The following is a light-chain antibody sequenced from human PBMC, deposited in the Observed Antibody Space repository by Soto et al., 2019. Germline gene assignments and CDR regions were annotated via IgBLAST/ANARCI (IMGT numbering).Light chain of an antibody. V-gene: IGKV1-9*01. CDR1: QGISSY. J-gene: IGKJ5*01. Sequence: DIQLTQSPSFLSASVGDRVTITCRASQGISSYLAWYQQKPGKAPKLLIYAASTLQSGVPSRFSGSGSGTEFTLTIISLQPEDFATYYCEQLNSYPITFGQGTRLEIK. CDR2: AAS. CDR3: EQLNSYPIT.